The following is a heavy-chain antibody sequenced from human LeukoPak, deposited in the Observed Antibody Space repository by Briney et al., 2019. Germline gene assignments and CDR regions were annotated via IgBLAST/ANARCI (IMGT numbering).Heavy chain of an antibody. CDR2: IKQDGSQK. V-gene: IGHV3-7*01. CDR3: ARVQVGTTKFSHYYYYYMDV. Sequence: GGSVRLSCAASGFTFGSYWMSWVRRAPGKGLEWVANIKQDGSQKYYVDSVKGRFTISRDNAKNSLYLQVNSLRDEDTAVYHCARVQVGTTKFSHYYYYYMDVWGKGTTVTVSS. CDR1: GFTFGSYW. J-gene: IGHJ6*03. D-gene: IGHD1-26*01.